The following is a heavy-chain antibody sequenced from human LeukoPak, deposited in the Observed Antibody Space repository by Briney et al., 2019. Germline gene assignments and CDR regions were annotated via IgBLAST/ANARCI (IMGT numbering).Heavy chain of an antibody. V-gene: IGHV3-7*01. CDR2: INQDGSKK. D-gene: IGHD6-19*01. J-gene: IGHJ4*02. CDR3: AGPPQAGPFDY. CDR1: GFIFSNYW. Sequence: PGGSLRLSCAASGFIFSNYWMSWVRQAPGKGLEWVGNINQDGSKKAYVDSVKCRFIISRDNAKKSLYLQMNSLRVEDTAVYYCAGPPQAGPFDYWGQGTLVTVSS.